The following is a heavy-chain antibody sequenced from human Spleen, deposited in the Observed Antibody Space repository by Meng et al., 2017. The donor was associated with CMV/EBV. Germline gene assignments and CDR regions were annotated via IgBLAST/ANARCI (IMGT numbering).Heavy chain of an antibody. CDR1: GFSFSNYA. V-gene: IGHV3-23*01. J-gene: IGHJ4*02. D-gene: IGHD2-21*01. Sequence: GGSLRLSCAASGFSFSNYAMSWVRQAPGKGLEWVSVISGSGDTANYADSVKGRFTIARDNSKNALYLQMNSLRAEDTAVYYCAKSIPNYFDYWGQGTLVTVSS. CDR3: AKSIPNYFDY. CDR2: ISGSGDTA.